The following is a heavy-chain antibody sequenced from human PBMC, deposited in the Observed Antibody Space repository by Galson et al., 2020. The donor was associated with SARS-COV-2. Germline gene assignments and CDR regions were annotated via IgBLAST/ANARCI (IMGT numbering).Heavy chain of an antibody. CDR3: ARARGYSYYGMGV. V-gene: IGHV3-30*04. CDR1: GFTFSSYA. CDR2: ISYDGRNK. D-gene: IGHD5-18*01. J-gene: IGHJ6*02. Sequence: GGSLRLACEASGFTFSSYAMHWVSQAQGKGMEWVAVISYDGRNKYYADSVKGRFTISRDNSTNTLYLQMNSLRAEDTAVYYCARARGYSYYGMGVGCQGTTVTVSS.